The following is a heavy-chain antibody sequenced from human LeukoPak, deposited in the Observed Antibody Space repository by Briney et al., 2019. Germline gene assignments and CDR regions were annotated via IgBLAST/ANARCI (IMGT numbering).Heavy chain of an antibody. V-gene: IGHV1-69*13. CDR1: GGTFISYA. CDR2: IIPIFGTA. CDR3: VRDLGHYYYDSSGYYPCYFDY. Sequence: SVKVSCKASGGTFISYAISWVRQAPGQGLEWMGGIIPIFGTANYAQKFQGRVTITADESTSTAYMELSSLRSEDTAVYYCVRDLGHYYYDSSGYYPCYFDYWGQGTLVTVSS. D-gene: IGHD3-22*01. J-gene: IGHJ4*02.